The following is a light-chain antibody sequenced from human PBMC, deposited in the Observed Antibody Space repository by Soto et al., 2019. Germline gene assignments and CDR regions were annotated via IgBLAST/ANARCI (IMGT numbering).Light chain of an antibody. CDR1: SSDIGVYNY. V-gene: IGLV2-14*01. Sequence: QSALTQPASVSGSPGQSITFSCTGTSSDIGVYNYVSWYQQHPGKAPKHMIYEVNNRPSGVSNRFSGSKSGNTASLTSSGLQAEDEADYYCSSYTTSNTYVFGTGTQLTV. J-gene: IGLJ1*01. CDR2: EVN. CDR3: SSYTTSNTYV.